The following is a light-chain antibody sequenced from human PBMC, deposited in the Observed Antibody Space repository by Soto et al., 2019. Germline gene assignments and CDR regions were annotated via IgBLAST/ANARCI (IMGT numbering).Light chain of an antibody. CDR3: SSYTSSSDLDV. CDR2: DVS. CDR1: RSDFGGYNY. V-gene: IGLV2-14*01. Sequence: QSVLTQPASVSGSPGQSITISCTGTRSDFGGYNYVSWYQQHPGKAPKLMIYDVSNRPSGVSNRFSGSKSGNTASLTISGLQAEYEADYYCSSYTSSSDLDVFGTGTKSPS. J-gene: IGLJ1*01.